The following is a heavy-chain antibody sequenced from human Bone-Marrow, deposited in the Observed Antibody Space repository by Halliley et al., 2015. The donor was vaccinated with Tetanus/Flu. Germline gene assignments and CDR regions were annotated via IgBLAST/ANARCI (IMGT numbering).Heavy chain of an antibody. V-gene: IGHV1-18*01. J-gene: IGHJ4*02. Sequence: QGLEWMGWISAYNGNTNYAQRFQGRVTMTRETSSSTAYMELRRLRSDDTAVYYCATGRDSEYWGQGTLVTVSS. CDR3: ATGRDSEY. D-gene: IGHD2-15*01. CDR2: ISAYNGNT.